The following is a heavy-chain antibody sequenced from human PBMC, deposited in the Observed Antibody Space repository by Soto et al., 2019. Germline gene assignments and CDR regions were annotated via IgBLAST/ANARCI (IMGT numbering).Heavy chain of an antibody. V-gene: IGHV3-74*01. CDR2: INTDGSST. CDR1: GFSFSSYW. Sequence: EVQLVESGGGLVQPGGSLRLSCADSGFSFSSYWMHWVRQGPGKGLVWVSRINTDGSSTNYADSVKGLFTISRDNAKNTVYLQMNSLRAEDTAVYYCARSPGGYYIDWGQGTMVTVSS. CDR3: ARSPGGYYID. J-gene: IGHJ3*01. D-gene: IGHD3-9*01.